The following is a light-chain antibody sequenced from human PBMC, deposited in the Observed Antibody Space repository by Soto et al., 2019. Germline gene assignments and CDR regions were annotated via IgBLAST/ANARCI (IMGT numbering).Light chain of an antibody. CDR1: SSDVRTYNL. J-gene: IGLJ3*02. Sequence: QSVLTQPASVSGSPGQSITISCTGSSSDVRTYNLVSWYQHHPGKAPKLMIYEGIKRPSGVSSRFSGSKSGNTASLTISGLQAEDEADYYCCSYVGSTTWVFGGGTKLTVL. CDR3: CSYVGSTTWV. V-gene: IGLV2-23*01. CDR2: EGI.